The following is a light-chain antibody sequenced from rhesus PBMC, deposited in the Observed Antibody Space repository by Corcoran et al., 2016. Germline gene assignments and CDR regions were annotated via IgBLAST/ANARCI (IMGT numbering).Light chain of an antibody. CDR1: AGPVASGTY. V-gene: IGLV7-71*01. J-gene: IGLJ6*01. CDR3: LLYYGGGDV. Sequence: QAVVTQEPSLTVSPGGTVTLTCGSSAGPVASGTYPNWFQQKPGQVPRGLIYNTNGKHSWTPARFSGSLAGGKAALTLSDAQPEDEADYYCLLYYGGGDVFGSGTKLTVL. CDR2: NTN.